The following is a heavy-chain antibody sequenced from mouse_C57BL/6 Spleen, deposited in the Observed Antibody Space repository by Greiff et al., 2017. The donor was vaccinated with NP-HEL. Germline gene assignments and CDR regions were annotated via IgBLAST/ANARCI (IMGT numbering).Heavy chain of an antibody. CDR3: ARGEDY. CDR2: INPGSGGT. CDR1: GYAFTNYL. Sequence: VQLQQSGAELVRPGTSVKVSCKASGYAFTNYLIEWVKQRPGQGLEWIGVINPGSGGTNYNEKFKGKATLTADKSSSTAYMQLSSLTSEDSAVYFCARGEDYWGQGTTLTVSS. V-gene: IGHV1-54*01. J-gene: IGHJ2*01.